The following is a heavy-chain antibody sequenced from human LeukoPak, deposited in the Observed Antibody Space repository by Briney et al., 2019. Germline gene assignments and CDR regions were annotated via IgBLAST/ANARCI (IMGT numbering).Heavy chain of an antibody. V-gene: IGHV3-23*01. CDR1: GFPFSRFA. J-gene: IGHJ5*02. D-gene: IGHD3-3*01. CDR2: ISGSSEST. Sequence: GGSLRLSCAASGFPFSRFAMTWVRQAPGKGLEWVSAISGSSESTNYADSAKGRFTISRDNSKNTLYLQMNNLGADDTAVYYCARLMYYDFWSGYSPKIDEIDPWGQGTLVTVSS. CDR3: ARLMYYDFWSGYSPKIDEIDP.